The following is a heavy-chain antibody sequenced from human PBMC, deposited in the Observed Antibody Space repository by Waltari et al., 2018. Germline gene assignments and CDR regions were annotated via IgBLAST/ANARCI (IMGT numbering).Heavy chain of an antibody. CDR3: ARGKYCSSTSCYGYYYYYMDV. J-gene: IGHJ6*03. Sequence: EVQLVESGGGVVRPGGSLRLSCAASGFTFDDYGMSWVRQAPGKGLEWVSGINWNGGSTGYADSGKGRFTISRDNAKNSLYLQMNSLRAEDTALYYCARGKYCSSTSCYGYYYYYMDVWGKGTTVTVSS. V-gene: IGHV3-20*04. D-gene: IGHD2-2*01. CDR1: GFTFDDYG. CDR2: INWNGGST.